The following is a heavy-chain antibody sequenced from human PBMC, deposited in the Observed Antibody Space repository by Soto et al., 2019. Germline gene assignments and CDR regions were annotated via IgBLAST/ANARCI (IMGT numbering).Heavy chain of an antibody. CDR1: GFTFSSYG. CDR2: IWYDGSDK. V-gene: IGHV3-33*01. J-gene: IGHJ3*02. CDR3: ASEWSDAFDI. D-gene: IGHD2-15*01. Sequence: QVQLVESGGGVVQPGRSLRLSCAASGFTFSSYGMHWVRQAPGKGLEWVAVIWYDGSDKYYADSVKGRFTISRDNSKNTLYLQMNSLRAEDTAVYYCASEWSDAFDIWGQGTMVTVSS.